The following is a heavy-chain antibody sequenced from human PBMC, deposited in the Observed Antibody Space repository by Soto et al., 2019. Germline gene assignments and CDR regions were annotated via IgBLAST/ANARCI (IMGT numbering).Heavy chain of an antibody. CDR2: ITTSSSHI. J-gene: IGHJ5*02. CDR3: AATQAGFDP. V-gene: IGHV3-21*01. Sequence: VGSLRLSCAASTFILSSYTMNWVRQAPGKGLEWVSSITTSSSHIYYADSVKGRFTISRDNAKNSLYLQMNSLRVEDTAVYHCAATQAGFDPWGQGTLVTVSS. CDR1: TFILSSYT.